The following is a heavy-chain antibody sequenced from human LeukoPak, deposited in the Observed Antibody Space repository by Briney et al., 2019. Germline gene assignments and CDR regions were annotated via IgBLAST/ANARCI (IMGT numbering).Heavy chain of an antibody. Sequence: GGSLRLSCAASGFTFSSSAMSWVRQAPGKGLEWVSAISNNGGYTYYADSVQGRFTISRDNSKSTLCLQMNSLRAEDTAVYYCAKDTAIVGATTWNYWGQGTLVTVSS. CDR1: GFTFSSSA. V-gene: IGHV3-23*01. J-gene: IGHJ4*02. D-gene: IGHD1-26*01. CDR2: ISNNGGYT. CDR3: AKDTAIVGATTWNY.